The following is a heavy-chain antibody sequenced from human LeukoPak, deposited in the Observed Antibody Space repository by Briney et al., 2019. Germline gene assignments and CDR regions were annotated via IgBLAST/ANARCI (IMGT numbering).Heavy chain of an antibody. CDR1: GFTFSSYA. CDR2: ISYDGSNK. CDR3: ARGTGTAMTPADY. Sequence: GGSLRLSCAASGFTFSSYAMHWVRQAPGKGLEWVAVISYDGSNKYYADSVKGRFTISRDNSKNTLYLQMNSLRAEDTAVYYCARGTGTAMTPADYWGQGTLVTVSS. J-gene: IGHJ4*02. D-gene: IGHD5-18*01. V-gene: IGHV3-30-3*01.